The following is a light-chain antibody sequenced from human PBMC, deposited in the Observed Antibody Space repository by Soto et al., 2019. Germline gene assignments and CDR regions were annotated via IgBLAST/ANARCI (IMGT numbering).Light chain of an antibody. CDR3: SSYTSSSTLVV. V-gene: IGLV2-14*01. CDR2: DVN. Sequence: QSVLTQPASVSGSPGQSITISCTGTSSDVGGYNYVSWYQQHPGKAPKLMIYDVNNRPSGVSNRFSGSKSGNTASLTISGLQAEDEADYYFSSYTSSSTLVVFGGGTKLTVL. J-gene: IGLJ2*01. CDR1: SSDVGGYNY.